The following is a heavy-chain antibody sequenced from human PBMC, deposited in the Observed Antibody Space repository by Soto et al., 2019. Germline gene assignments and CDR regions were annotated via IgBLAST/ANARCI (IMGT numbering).Heavy chain of an antibody. CDR3: ARDSRPNYYDSSGYYWGDYYYGMDV. Sequence: SETLSLTWAVSGGSISSSNWWSWVRQPPGKGLEWIGEIYHSGSTNYNPSLKSRVTISVDKSKNQFSLKLSSVTAADTAVYYCARDSRPNYYDSSGYYWGDYYYGMDVWGQGTTVTVSS. J-gene: IGHJ6*02. CDR1: GGSISSSNW. V-gene: IGHV4-4*02. D-gene: IGHD3-22*01. CDR2: IYHSGST.